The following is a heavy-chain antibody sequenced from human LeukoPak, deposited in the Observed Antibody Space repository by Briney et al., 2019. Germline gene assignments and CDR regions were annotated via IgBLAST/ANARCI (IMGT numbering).Heavy chain of an antibody. V-gene: IGHV3-7*01. J-gene: IGHJ4*02. CDR1: GMNNYW. CDR3: ATDLNWVSH. D-gene: IGHD3-16*01. CDR2: INKDGSEK. Sequence: GESLRLSCIGSGMNNYWMTWVRQAPGKGLESVANINKDGSEKYYLDSVKGRITIFRDNIKNSVFLQINSLRAEDTGIYYCATDLNWVSHWGQGTLVTVSS.